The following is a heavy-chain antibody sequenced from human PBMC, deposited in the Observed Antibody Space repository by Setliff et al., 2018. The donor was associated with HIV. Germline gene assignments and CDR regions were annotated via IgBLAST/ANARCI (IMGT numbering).Heavy chain of an antibody. CDR2: INSYGSST. Sequence: GGSLRLSCVASGITVSGIYMTWVRQAPGKGLEWVSYINSYGSSTYYADSVKGRFTISRDNAKSSLYLQMNSLRAEDTAVYYCARKGDWGQGTLVTVSS. CDR1: GITVSGIY. J-gene: IGHJ4*02. V-gene: IGHV3-11*04. CDR3: ARKGD.